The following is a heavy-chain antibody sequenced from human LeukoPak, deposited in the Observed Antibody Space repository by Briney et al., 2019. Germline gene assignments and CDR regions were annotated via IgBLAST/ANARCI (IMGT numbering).Heavy chain of an antibody. CDR2: IYHSGST. CDR3: ARDQGRATTLGAFDI. D-gene: IGHD1-26*01. CDR1: GGSISSGGYY. J-gene: IGHJ3*02. Sequence: SQTLSLTCTVSGGSISSGGYYWSWIRQPPGKGLEWIGYIYHSGSTYYNPSLKSRVTISVDRSKNQFSLKLSSVTAADTAVYYCARDQGRATTLGAFDIWGQGTMVTVSS. V-gene: IGHV4-30-2*01.